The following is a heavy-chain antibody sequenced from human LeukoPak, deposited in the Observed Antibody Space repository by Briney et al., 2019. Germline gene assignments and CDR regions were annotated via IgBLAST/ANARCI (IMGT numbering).Heavy chain of an antibody. CDR3: ARTMVRGVKRGPYFDY. V-gene: IGHV3-11*01. Sequence: GGSLRLSRAASGFTFSDYYMSWIRQAPGKGLEWVSYISSSGSTIYYADSVKGRFTIPRDNAKNSLYLQMNSLRAEDTAVYYCARTMVRGVKRGPYFDYWGQGTLVTVSS. J-gene: IGHJ4*02. CDR2: ISSSGSTI. D-gene: IGHD3-10*01. CDR1: GFTFSDYY.